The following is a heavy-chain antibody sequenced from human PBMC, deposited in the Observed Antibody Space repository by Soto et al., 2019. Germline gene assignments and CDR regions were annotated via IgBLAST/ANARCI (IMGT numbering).Heavy chain of an antibody. CDR3: ATTFGRGAFDI. CDR1: GGSISSHH. V-gene: IGHV4-59*11. Sequence: TSETLSLTCTVSGGSISSHHWNWIRQPPGKGLEWIGHIYYSGSTNYNPSLKSRVTISLDTSKNQFSLKLSSVTAADTAVYYCATTFGRGAFDIWGQGTVVTVSS. D-gene: IGHD3-10*01. CDR2: IYYSGST. J-gene: IGHJ3*02.